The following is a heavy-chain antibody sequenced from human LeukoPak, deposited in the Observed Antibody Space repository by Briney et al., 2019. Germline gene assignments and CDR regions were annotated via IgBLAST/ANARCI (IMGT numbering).Heavy chain of an antibody. Sequence: GRSLRLSCAGSGFIFNNYAMHWVRQPPGKGLEWVSGISWNSGSIDYADSVKGRFTISKDNAKNTVYLQMNNLRAEDTAVYYCVSFYETYWGRGTLVTVSS. CDR3: VSFYETY. D-gene: IGHD2-2*01. CDR1: GFIFNNYA. J-gene: IGHJ4*02. CDR2: ISWNSGSI. V-gene: IGHV3-9*01.